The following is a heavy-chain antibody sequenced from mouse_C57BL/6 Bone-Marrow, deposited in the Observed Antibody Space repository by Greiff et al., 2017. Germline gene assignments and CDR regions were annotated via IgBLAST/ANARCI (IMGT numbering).Heavy chain of an antibody. D-gene: IGHD3-1*01. J-gene: IGHJ2*01. V-gene: IGHV1-81*01. CDR2: IYPRSGNT. CDR1: GYTFTSYG. CDR3: AGNSSKLAYFDY. Sequence: VQLQQSGAELARPGASVKLSCKASGYTFTSYGISWVKQRTGQGLAWIGEIYPRSGNTYYHEKFTGKATLTADKSSSTAYMELRSLTSEDAAVYYCAGNSSKLAYFDYWGQGTTLTVSS.